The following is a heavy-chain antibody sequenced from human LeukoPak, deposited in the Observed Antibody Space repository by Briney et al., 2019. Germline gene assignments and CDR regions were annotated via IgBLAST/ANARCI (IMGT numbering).Heavy chain of an antibody. CDR2: ISGSGGST. D-gene: IGHD2-8*01. V-gene: IGHV3-23*01. CDR1: GFTFSSYG. CDR3: AKDRCSNGIGCYYYYMDA. J-gene: IGHJ6*03. Sequence: GGSLRLSCAASGFTFSSYGMSWVRQAPGKGLEWVSAISGSGGSTYYADSVKGRFSIPRDSSKNILYLQMNSLRAEDTAVYYCAKDRCSNGIGCYYYYMDAWGKGTTVTISS.